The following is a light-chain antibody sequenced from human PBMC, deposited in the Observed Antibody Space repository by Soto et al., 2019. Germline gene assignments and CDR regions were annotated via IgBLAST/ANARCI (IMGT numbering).Light chain of an antibody. CDR3: SSYTNSSTLV. CDR2: DVS. Sequence: QSALTQPASVSGSPGQSITISCTGTSSDVGGYNYVSWYQQHPGKAPELMIYDVSNRPSGVSNRFSGSKSGNTASLTISGFQAEDEADYYCSSYTNSSTLVFGTGTKLTVL. J-gene: IGLJ1*01. CDR1: SSDVGGYNY. V-gene: IGLV2-14*01.